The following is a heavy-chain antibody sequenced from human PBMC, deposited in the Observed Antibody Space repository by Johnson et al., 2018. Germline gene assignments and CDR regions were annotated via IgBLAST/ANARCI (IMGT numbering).Heavy chain of an antibody. CDR1: GGSISSREYY. CDR2: GYSTGST. Sequence: QVQLQESGPGLVKPSQTLSLTCTVSGGSISSREYYWSWIRQTAGKELEWIGRGYSTGSTNYNPSLKRRGTISVDTSKNQFSLRLSSVTAADTALYYCAGGQPSDAFGIWCQGTMVTVSS. J-gene: IGHJ3*02. D-gene: IGHD2-2*01. CDR3: AGGQPSDAFGI. V-gene: IGHV4-61*02.